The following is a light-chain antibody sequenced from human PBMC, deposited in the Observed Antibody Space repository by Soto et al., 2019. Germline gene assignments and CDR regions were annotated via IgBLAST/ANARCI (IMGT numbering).Light chain of an antibody. CDR2: AAS. CDR1: QGISSF. CDR3: QQLNFFPIT. Sequence: DIQLTQSPSFLSASAGDRVTITCRASQGISSFLAWYQQKPGRALKLLIYAASTLQSGVPSRFSGSGSGTEFTLTITSLQPEDFATYYCQQLNFFPITFGQGTRLEI. J-gene: IGKJ5*01. V-gene: IGKV1-9*01.